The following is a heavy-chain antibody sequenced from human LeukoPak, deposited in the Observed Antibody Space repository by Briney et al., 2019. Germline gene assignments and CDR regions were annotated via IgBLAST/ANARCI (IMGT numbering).Heavy chain of an antibody. CDR2: INHSGST. CDR3: ARGPSGSLY. CDR1: GFTFGDYG. D-gene: IGHD6-25*01. Sequence: GSLRLSCTASGFTFGDYGMSWVRQAPGKGLEWIGEINHSGSTNYNPSLKSRVTISVDTSKNQFSLKLSSVTAADTAVYYCARGPSGSLYWGQGTLVTVSS. V-gene: IGHV4-34*01. J-gene: IGHJ4*02.